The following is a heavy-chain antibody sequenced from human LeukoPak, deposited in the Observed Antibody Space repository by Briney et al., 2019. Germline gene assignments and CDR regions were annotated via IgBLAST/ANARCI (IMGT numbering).Heavy chain of an antibody. J-gene: IGHJ4*02. D-gene: IGHD6-19*01. CDR2: ISSDGSNR. Sequence: GGSLRLSCAASGFTFRSYGMHWVRQAPGKGLEWVAVISSDGSNRYFADSVKGRFTISRDNSKNTLYLQMNSLRAEDTAVYYCARGGIAVAGPIDYWGQGTLVTVSS. V-gene: IGHV3-30*03. CDR1: GFTFRSYG. CDR3: ARGGIAVAGPIDY.